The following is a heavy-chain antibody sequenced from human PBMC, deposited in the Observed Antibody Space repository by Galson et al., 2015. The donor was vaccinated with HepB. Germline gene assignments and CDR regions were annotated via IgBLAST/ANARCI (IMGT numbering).Heavy chain of an antibody. CDR2: IDWDDDK. D-gene: IGHD2-15*01. CDR3: ARIPPPGSGKNDAFDI. V-gene: IGHV2-70*11. Sequence: PALVKPTQTLTLTCTFSGFSLSTSGMCVSWIRQPPGKALEWLARIDWDDDKYYSTSLKTRLTISKDTSKNQVVLTMTNMDPVGTATYYCARIPPPGSGKNDAFDIWGQGTMVTVSS. CDR1: GFSLSTSGMC. J-gene: IGHJ3*02.